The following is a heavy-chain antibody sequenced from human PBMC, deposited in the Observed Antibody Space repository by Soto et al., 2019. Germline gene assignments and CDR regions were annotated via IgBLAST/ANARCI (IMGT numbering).Heavy chain of an antibody. J-gene: IGHJ6*02. D-gene: IGHD1-7*01. CDR1: GYSFTSYW. V-gene: IGHV5-10-1*01. CDR3: ARPGTTSSGYYYYGMDV. Sequence: GESLKISCKGSGYSFTSYWISWVRQMPGKGLEWMGRIDPSDSYTNYSPSFQGHVTISADKSISTAYLQWSSLKASDTAMYYCARPGTTSSGYYYYGMDVWGQGTTVNVSS. CDR2: IDPSDSYT.